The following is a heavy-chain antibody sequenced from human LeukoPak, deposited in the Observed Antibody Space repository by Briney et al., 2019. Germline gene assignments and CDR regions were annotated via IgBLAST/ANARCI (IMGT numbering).Heavy chain of an antibody. Sequence: PGGSLRLSCTASGFTFGDYAMSWVRQAPGKGLEWVGFIRSKAYGGTTEYAASVKGRFTISRDDSKSIAYLQMNSLKTEDTAVYYCTRDGSGSYRHYNYYYYMDVWGKGTTVTFSS. CDR3: TRDGSGSYRHYNYYYYMDV. V-gene: IGHV3-49*04. CDR1: GFTFGDYA. CDR2: IRSKAYGGTT. D-gene: IGHD3-10*01. J-gene: IGHJ6*03.